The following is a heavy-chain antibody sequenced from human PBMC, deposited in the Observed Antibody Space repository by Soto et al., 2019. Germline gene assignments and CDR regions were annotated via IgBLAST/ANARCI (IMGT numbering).Heavy chain of an antibody. CDR3: ARDRSTVELGYYYGMDV. CDR1: GFTFSSYA. Sequence: GSLRLSCAASGFTFSSYAMHWVRQAPGKGLEWVAVISYDGSNKYYADSVKGRFTISRDNSKNTLYLQMNSLRAEGTAVYYCARDRSTVELGYYYGMDVWGQGTTVTVSS. CDR2: ISYDGSNK. V-gene: IGHV3-30-3*01. D-gene: IGHD1-7*01. J-gene: IGHJ6*02.